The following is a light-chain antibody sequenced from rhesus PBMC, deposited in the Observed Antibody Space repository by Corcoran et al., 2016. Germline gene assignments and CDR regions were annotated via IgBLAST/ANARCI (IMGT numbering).Light chain of an antibody. V-gene: IGKV1-69*01. CDR1: QGISNW. Sequence: DIQMTQSPSSLSASVGDRVTITCRASQGISNWLAWYQQKPGEAPKLLIYRASTLEKGVPSRFSGSGSGTDFTLTISSLQSEDIATYYCQQHENSPYSFGQGTKVEIK. J-gene: IGKJ2*01. CDR2: RAS. CDR3: QQHENSPYS.